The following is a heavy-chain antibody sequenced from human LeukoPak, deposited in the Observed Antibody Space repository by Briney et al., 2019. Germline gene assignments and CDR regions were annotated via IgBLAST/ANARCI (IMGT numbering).Heavy chain of an antibody. Sequence: GGSLRLSCAASGFTFSSYGMHWVRQAPGRGLEWVAVISYDGSNKYYADSVKGRFTISRDNSKNTLYLQMNSLRAEDTAVYYCAKDVRYFDWLFQSPTLDYWGQGTLVTVSS. J-gene: IGHJ4*02. V-gene: IGHV3-30*18. CDR3: AKDVRYFDWLFQSPTLDY. CDR2: ISYDGSNK. D-gene: IGHD3-9*01. CDR1: GFTFSSYG.